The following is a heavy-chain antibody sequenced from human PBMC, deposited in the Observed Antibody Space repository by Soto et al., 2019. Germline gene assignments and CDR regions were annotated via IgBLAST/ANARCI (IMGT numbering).Heavy chain of an antibody. CDR3: ARPQGGTDWSAR. V-gene: IGHV5-10-1*01. CDR2: VDTSDSYV. CDR1: GYNFDNYW. D-gene: IGHD3-16*01. J-gene: IGHJ5*02. Sequence: PGESLKISCKTSGYNFDNYWIIWVRQMPGKGLEWMGRVDTSDSYVNYSPSFQGHSAISIDKSINTAYLQWSSLKASDTAIYYCARPQGGTDWSARWGQGTLVTVSS.